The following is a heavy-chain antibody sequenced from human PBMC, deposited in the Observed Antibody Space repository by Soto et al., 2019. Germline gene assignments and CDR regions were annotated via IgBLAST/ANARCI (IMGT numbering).Heavy chain of an antibody. V-gene: IGHV3-74*01. CDR3: ATAEVDY. J-gene: IGHJ4*02. CDR1: GFTFVNSW. Sequence: PGGSLRLSCAASGFTFVNSWMHWVRQAPGEGLEWVSRMNSDGSSTNYADSVKGRFTVSRDNAKNTLYLQMNSLRAEDTAVYYCATAEVDYWGPGTLVTVSS. CDR2: MNSDGSST.